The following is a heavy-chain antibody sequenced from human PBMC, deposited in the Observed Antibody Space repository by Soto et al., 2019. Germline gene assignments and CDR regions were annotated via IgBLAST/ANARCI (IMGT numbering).Heavy chain of an antibody. CDR3: ARPTDFYYYAMDV. J-gene: IGHJ6*02. V-gene: IGHV1-18*01. CDR2: ISGYNGNT. CDR1: GYTFTSFG. Sequence: ASVKVSCKASGYTFTSFGINWVRQAPGQGLEWMGWISGYNGNTNYAQNLQDRVTMTRDTSTSTAYMELRSLRSDDTAVYYCARPTDFYYYAMDVWGQGATVTVSS.